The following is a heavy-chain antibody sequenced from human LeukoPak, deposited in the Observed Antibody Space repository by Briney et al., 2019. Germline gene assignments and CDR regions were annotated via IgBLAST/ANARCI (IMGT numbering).Heavy chain of an antibody. V-gene: IGHV3-23*01. D-gene: IGHD3-10*01. CDR1: GFTFSSYD. Sequence: GGSLRLSCSASGFTFSSYDMTWVRQAPGKELVWVSPINGGGGSTAYADSVKGRFTISTDNSMNTLYLQMNRLRAEATAVYYCARYGVMFGSGSHYYYFDYRGQGTLVTVSS. CDR2: INGGGGST. CDR3: ARYGVMFGSGSHYYYFDY. J-gene: IGHJ4*02.